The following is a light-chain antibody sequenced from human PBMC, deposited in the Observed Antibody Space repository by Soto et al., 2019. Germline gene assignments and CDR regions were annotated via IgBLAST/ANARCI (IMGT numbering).Light chain of an antibody. J-gene: IGKJ1*01. Sequence: EIVLTQSPGTLSLSPGARATLSCRASQSVSSSYLAWYQQKPGQAPRLLIYGASSRATGIPDRFSGSGSETDFTRTISRLEPEDLAVYYCQQYGSSPPWTFGQGTKVEIK. CDR3: QQYGSSPPWT. V-gene: IGKV3-20*01. CDR1: QSVSSSY. CDR2: GAS.